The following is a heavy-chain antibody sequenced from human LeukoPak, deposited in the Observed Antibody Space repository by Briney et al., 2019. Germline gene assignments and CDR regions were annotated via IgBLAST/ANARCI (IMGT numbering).Heavy chain of an antibody. Sequence: TSETLSLTYTVSGSSISSYYWSWIRQPAGKGLEWIGRIYTSGSTNYNPSLKSRVAMSVDTSKNQFSLKLSSVTAADTAVYYCARGQVYFDYRGQGTLVTVSS. CDR3: ARGQVYFDY. CDR1: GSSISSYY. CDR2: IYTSGST. J-gene: IGHJ4*02. V-gene: IGHV4-4*07.